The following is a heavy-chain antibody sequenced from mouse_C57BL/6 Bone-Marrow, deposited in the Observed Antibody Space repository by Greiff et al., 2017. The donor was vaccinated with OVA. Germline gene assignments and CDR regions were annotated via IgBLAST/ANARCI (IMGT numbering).Heavy chain of an antibody. J-gene: IGHJ3*01. CDR1: GFSLTSYG. D-gene: IGHD2-1*01. CDR2: IWGVGST. Sequence: VQLVESGPGLVAPSQSLSITCTVSGFSLTSYGVDWVRQSPGKGLEWLGVIWGVGSTNYNSALKSRLSISKDNSKSQVFLKMNSLQTDDTAMYYCASQSTMAPFAYWGQGTLVTVSA. CDR3: ASQSTMAPFAY. V-gene: IGHV2-6*01.